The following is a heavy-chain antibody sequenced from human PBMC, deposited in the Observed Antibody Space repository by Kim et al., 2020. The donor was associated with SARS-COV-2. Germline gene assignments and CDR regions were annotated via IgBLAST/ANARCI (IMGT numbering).Heavy chain of an antibody. Sequence: KQDGSEKRYVDSVKGRFTISRDNAKNSLYLQMNSLRTEDTAVYYCSSRPAWGQGTLVTVSS. V-gene: IGHV3-7*01. CDR3: SSRPA. J-gene: IGHJ5*02. CDR2: KQDGSEK.